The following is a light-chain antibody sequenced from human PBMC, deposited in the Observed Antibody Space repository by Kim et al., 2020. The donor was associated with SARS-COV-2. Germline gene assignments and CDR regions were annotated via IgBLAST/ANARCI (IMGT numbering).Light chain of an antibody. J-gene: IGKJ5*01. V-gene: IGKV1-17*01. CDR3: PQHSTYPIT. CDR2: GAY. CDR1: QDSGND. Sequence: AVVRNRSTITCRASQDSGNDLGLYQQNPGRAPKRLIYGAYSLQSGVPSRFSGSGSGTEFTLTISSVQPEDFATLFCPQHSTYPITFGQGTRLEIK.